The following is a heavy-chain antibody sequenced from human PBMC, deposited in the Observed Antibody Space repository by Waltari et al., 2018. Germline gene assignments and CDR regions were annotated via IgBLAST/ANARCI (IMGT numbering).Heavy chain of an antibody. CDR1: GFTFSSYG. V-gene: IGHV3-30*18. CDR3: AKGDYYYYYGMDV. CDR2: LSYDGRNK. J-gene: IGHJ6*02. D-gene: IGHD3-16*01. Sequence: QVQLVESGGGVVQPGRSLRLSCAASGFTFSSYGMHWVRQAPGKGLGWVAVLSYDGRNKYYADSVKGRVTISRDNSKNTLYLQMNSLRAEDTAVYYCAKGDYYYYYGMDVWGQGTTVTVSS.